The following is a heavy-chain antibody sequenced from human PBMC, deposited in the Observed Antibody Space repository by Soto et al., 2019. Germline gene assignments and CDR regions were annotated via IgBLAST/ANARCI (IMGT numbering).Heavy chain of an antibody. CDR2: ISYDGSNK. CDR3: AKVTSSSWPYYYFGMDV. CDR1: GFTFSSYG. J-gene: IGHJ6*02. D-gene: IGHD6-13*01. Sequence: GGSLRLSCAASGFTFSSYGVHWVRQAPGKGLEWVAVISYDGSNKYYADSVKGRFTISRDNSKKTLYLQMNSLRAEDTAVYYCAKVTSSSWPYYYFGMDVWGQGTTVTVSS. V-gene: IGHV3-30*18.